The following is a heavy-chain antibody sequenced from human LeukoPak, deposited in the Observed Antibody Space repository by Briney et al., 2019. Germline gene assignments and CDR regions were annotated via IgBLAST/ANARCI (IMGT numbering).Heavy chain of an antibody. CDR2: IIHIFGTA. J-gene: IGHJ6*03. Sequence: SVKVSCKASGGTFSSYAISWVRQAPGQGLEWMGGIIHIFGTANYTQKFQGRVTITTDESTSTAYMELSSLRSEDTAVYYCATVAGYYYYYYMDVWGKGTTVTVSS. D-gene: IGHD6-19*01. CDR3: ATVAGYYYYYYMDV. CDR1: GGTFSSYA. V-gene: IGHV1-69*05.